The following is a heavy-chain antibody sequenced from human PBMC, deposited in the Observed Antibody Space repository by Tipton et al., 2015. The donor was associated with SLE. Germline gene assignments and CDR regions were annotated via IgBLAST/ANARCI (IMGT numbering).Heavy chain of an antibody. CDR2: IFYSTT. V-gene: IGHV4-59*07. J-gene: IGHJ4*02. D-gene: IGHD6-6*01. CDR3: ARKSLVEDL. CDR1: GGSISNYY. Sequence: TLSLTCTVSGGSISNYYWSWIRQPPGKGPEWIGYIFYSTTNYNPSLKSRVSISVDTSKNQFSLKLGSVTTADTAVYYCARKSLVEDLWGQGTLVTVSS.